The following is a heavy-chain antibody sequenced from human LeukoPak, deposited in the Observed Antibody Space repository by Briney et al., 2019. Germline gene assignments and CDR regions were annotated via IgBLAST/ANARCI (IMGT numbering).Heavy chain of an antibody. CDR2: INHSGST. D-gene: IGHD3-16*02. V-gene: IGHV4-34*01. Sequence: SETLSLTCAVYGGSFSGYYWSWIRQPPGKGLEWIGEINHSGSTNYNPSLKSRVTISVDTSKNQFSLKLSSVTAADTAVYYCARPFRYRPVGIHYYYYYMDVWGKGTTVTISS. J-gene: IGHJ6*03. CDR1: GGSFSGYY. CDR3: ARPFRYRPVGIHYYYYYMDV.